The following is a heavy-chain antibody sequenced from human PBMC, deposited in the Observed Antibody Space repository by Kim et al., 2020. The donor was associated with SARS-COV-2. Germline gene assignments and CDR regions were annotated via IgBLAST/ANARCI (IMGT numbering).Heavy chain of an antibody. J-gene: IGHJ2*01. D-gene: IGHD3-9*01. V-gene: IGHV3-72*01. CDR3: ARVNYDILTPDWYFDL. CDR2: TRNKANSYTT. Sequence: GGSLRLSCAASGFTFSDHYMDWVRQAPGKGLEWVGRTRNKANSYTTEYAASVKGRFTISRDDSKNSLYLQMNSLKTEDTAAYYCARVNYDILTPDWYFDLWGRGTLVTVSS. CDR1: GFTFSDHY.